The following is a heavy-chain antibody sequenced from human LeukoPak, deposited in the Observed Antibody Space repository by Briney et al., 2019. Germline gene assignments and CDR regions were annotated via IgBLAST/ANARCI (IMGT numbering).Heavy chain of an antibody. CDR2: IYTSGST. V-gene: IGHV4-4*07. CDR3: ARDWSVIVVVPAAPKIGWFDP. J-gene: IGHJ5*02. D-gene: IGHD2-2*01. CDR1: GGSISSYY. Sequence: PSETLSLTCTVSGGSISSYYWSWIRQPAGKGLEWIGRIYTSGSTNYNPSLKSRVTMSVDTSKNQFSLKLSSVTAADTAVYYCARDWSVIVVVPAAPKIGWFDPWGQGTLVTVSS.